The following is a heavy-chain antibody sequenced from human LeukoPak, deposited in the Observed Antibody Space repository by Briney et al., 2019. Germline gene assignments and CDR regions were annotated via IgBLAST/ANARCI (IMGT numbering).Heavy chain of an antibody. CDR1: GYTFTGYS. V-gene: IGHV1-2*06. Sequence: ASVKVSCKASGYTFTGYSMHWVRQAPGQGLEWMGRINPNTGGTNYAQNFQGRVTMTRDTSISTAYMELTSLRSDDTAVYYCARVYGYNPDFDYWGRGTLVTVSS. CDR3: ARVYGYNPDFDY. CDR2: INPNTGGT. D-gene: IGHD5-24*01. J-gene: IGHJ4*02.